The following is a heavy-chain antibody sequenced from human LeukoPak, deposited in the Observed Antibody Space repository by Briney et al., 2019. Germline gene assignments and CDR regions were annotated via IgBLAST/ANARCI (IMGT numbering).Heavy chain of an antibody. J-gene: IGHJ4*02. CDR1: GFTFSHYC. CDR3: TRDLRGWFGEVSLDY. V-gene: IGHV3-74*03. CDR2: INSDGTIT. Sequence: GGSLRLSCAASGFTFSHYCMHWVRQVPGKGLAWVARINSDGTITTYADSVKGRFTISRDNAKNTLYLQMRSLRAEDTAVYYCTRDLRGWFGEVSLDYWGQGVLVTVSS. D-gene: IGHD3-10*01.